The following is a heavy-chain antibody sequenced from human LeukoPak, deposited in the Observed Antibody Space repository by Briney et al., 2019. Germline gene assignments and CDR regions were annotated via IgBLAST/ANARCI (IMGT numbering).Heavy chain of an antibody. CDR2: IYYSGST. CDR3: ARDNTGWFDP. V-gene: IGHV4-61*01. J-gene: IGHJ5*02. CDR1: GGSVSSGSYY. Sequence: SETLSLTCTVSGGSVSSGSYYWSWIRQPPGKGLEWIGYIYYSGSTNYNPSLKSRVTISVDTSKNQFSLKLSSVTAADTAVYYCARDNTGWFDPWGQGTLVTVSS. D-gene: IGHD5-18*01.